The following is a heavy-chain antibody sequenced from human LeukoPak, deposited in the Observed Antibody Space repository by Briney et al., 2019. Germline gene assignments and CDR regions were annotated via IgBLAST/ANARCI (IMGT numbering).Heavy chain of an antibody. CDR1: GDSVSSNSAA. CDR2: TYYKSKWYY. CDR3: TRGEIFDP. Sequence: SQTLSLTFAISGDSVSSNSAAWNWIRQSPSRGLEWLGRTYYKSKWYYDYAISVKSRITINPDISKNQFSLQLNSVTPEDTAVYYCTRGEIFDPWGQGTLVTVSS. J-gene: IGHJ5*02. V-gene: IGHV6-1*01.